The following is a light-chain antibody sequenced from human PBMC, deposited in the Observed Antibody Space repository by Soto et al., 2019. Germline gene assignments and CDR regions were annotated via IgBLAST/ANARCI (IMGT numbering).Light chain of an antibody. V-gene: IGLV2-23*01. CDR3: FSFTSTNTHV. J-gene: IGLJ1*01. CDR1: ISHFGRYQF. CDR2: ETR. Sequence: QSWLTQPASVSGAPGQSVTISCTGTISHFGRYQFVSSYPHHPGKVRKVIIYETRKRPSGVSDRFSRSKSGNPASLKISRLQAEDEADSYCFSFTSTNTHVFGSGTKVTVL.